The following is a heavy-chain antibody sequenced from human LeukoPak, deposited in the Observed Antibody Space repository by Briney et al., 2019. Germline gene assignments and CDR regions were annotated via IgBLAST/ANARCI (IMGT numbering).Heavy chain of an antibody. V-gene: IGHV4-61*02. CDR3: ARDPVYYYESGGCSFDY. Sequence: SQTLTLTCTASGFTIRSGSYYWGWLRPPDGKGLEWIGRIYTSGCTNYNPSLKSRVTISVDTSKNQFSLKLSSVTAADTAVYYCARDPVYYYESGGCSFDYWGQGTLVSVSS. J-gene: IGHJ4*02. CDR1: GFTIRSGSYY. D-gene: IGHD3-22*01. CDR2: IYTSGCT.